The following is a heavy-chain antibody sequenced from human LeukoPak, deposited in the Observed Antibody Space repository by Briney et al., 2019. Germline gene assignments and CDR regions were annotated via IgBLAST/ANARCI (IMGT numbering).Heavy chain of an antibody. CDR2: ISAYNGNT. J-gene: IGHJ4*02. CDR1: GYTFTSYG. Sequence: GASVKVSCKASGYTFTSYGISWVREAPGQGLEWMGWISAYNGNTNYAQKLQGRVTMTTDTSTSTAYMELRSLRSDDTAVYYCARLPLNGVFRMGGDLDYWGQGTLVTVSS. CDR3: ARLPLNGVFRMGGDLDY. D-gene: IGHD2-8*01. V-gene: IGHV1-18*01.